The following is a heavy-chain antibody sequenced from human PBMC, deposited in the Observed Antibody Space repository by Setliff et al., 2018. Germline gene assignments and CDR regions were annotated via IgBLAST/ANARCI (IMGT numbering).Heavy chain of an antibody. Sequence: ASVKVSCKTSGFGFTTFGFSWVRQAPGRGLEWMGWISSYNGKTNYAQKLQGRVTMTTDTSTSTAYMELRSLRSDDTAVYYCARDLDYQYYYETSGRDAFDIWGLGTMVTVSS. CDR3: ARDLDYQYYYETSGRDAFDI. CDR1: GFGFTTFG. D-gene: IGHD3-22*01. CDR2: ISSYNGKT. J-gene: IGHJ3*02. V-gene: IGHV1-18*01.